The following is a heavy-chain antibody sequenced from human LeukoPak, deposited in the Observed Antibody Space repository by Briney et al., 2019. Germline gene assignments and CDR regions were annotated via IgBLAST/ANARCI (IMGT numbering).Heavy chain of an antibody. V-gene: IGHV4-39*01. D-gene: IGHD3-22*01. CDR1: GDSMSSSSFY. J-gene: IGHJ5*01. CDR3: ARHGIDNYDTGAYSNWFDP. Sequence: SETLSLTCSVYGDSMSSSSFYWGWIRLPPGKGLEWIASIYYSGNTFYNPSLKSRVTISVDKFRNRFSLKLASVTAADTAVYYCARHGIDNYDTGAYSNWFDPWGQGTLVTVSS. CDR2: IYYSGNT.